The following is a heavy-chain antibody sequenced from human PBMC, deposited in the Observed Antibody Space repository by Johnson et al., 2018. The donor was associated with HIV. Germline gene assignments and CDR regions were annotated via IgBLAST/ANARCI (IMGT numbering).Heavy chain of an antibody. J-gene: IGHJ3*02. V-gene: IGHV3-23*03. D-gene: IGHD6-19*01. CDR1: GFTFSSYA. Sequence: MMLVESGGGLVQPGGSLRLSCAASGFTFSSYAVSWVRQAPGKGLEWVSLINWDGDSTYYADSVKGRFTISKDNSKNTLYLQMNSLRPEDTAVYYCVQGVPNPAGAFDIWGLGTMVTVSS. CDR2: INWDGDST. CDR3: VQGVPNPAGAFDI.